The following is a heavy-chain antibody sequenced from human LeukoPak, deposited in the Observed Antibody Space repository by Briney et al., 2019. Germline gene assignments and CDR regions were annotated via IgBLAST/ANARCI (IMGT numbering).Heavy chain of an antibody. D-gene: IGHD5-12*01. Sequence: GGSLRLSCAASGFTFSGFWMSWVRQAPGKGLEWVANTIQDGSEKYYADSVKGRFTISRDNAKDSLYLQINSLRAEDTALYYCARRGYSLGLDSWGQGTLVTXSS. J-gene: IGHJ4*02. CDR1: GFTFSGFW. CDR3: ARRGYSLGLDS. CDR2: TIQDGSEK. V-gene: IGHV3-7*01.